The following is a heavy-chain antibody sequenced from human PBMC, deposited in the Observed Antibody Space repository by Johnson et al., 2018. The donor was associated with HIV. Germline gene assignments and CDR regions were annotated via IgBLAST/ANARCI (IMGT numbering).Heavy chain of an antibody. Sequence: RLSCAASGFTFSSYAMHWVRQAPGKGLEWVSVIYSGGSTYYADSVKGRFTISRDNSKNTLYLQMNSLRAEDTAVYYCARGWQQRAFDIWGQGTMVTVSS. J-gene: IGHJ3*02. CDR3: ARGWQQRAFDI. D-gene: IGHD6-13*01. CDR2: IYSGGST. V-gene: IGHV3-53*01. CDR1: GFTFSSYA.